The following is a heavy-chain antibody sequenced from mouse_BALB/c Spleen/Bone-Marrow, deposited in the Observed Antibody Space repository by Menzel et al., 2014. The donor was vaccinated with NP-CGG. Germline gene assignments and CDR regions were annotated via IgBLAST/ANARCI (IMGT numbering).Heavy chain of an antibody. Sequence: DVKLVESGGGLVQPGGSLKLSCAASGITFSSNTMSWVRRTPERRLEWVAYSTNGGGSTYYPDTVKGRFTISRDNANNTLYLQMSSLKSEDTAMYYCVRPRYPFYAMDSWGQGTSVTVSS. CDR1: GITFSSNT. J-gene: IGHJ4*01. CDR3: VRPRYPFYAMDS. CDR2: STNGGGST. D-gene: IGHD2-14*01. V-gene: IGHV5-12-2*01.